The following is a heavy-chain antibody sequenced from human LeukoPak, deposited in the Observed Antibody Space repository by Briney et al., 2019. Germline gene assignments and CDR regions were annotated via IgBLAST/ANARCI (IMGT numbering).Heavy chain of an antibody. CDR3: ARRSGVAVAGAFDY. V-gene: IGHV3-23*01. CDR1: GFTFSSNS. Sequence: PGGSLRLSCTVSGFTFSSNSMSWVRQAPGKGLEWVSSIRPSGDNTYYGDSVKGRFTISRENSKNTLHLQMNSLRAEDTAVYFCARRSGVAVAGAFDYWGQGTLVTVSS. D-gene: IGHD6-19*01. CDR2: IRPSGDNT. J-gene: IGHJ4*02.